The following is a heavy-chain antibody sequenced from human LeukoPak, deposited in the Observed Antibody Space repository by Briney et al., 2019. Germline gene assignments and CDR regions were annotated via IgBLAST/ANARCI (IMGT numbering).Heavy chain of an antibody. CDR3: ARPLVSNWNVRLGERDAFDI. CDR1: GYSFTSYW. D-gene: IGHD1-1*01. Sequence: PGETLKISCKGSGYSFTSYWIGWVRQMPGKGLEWMGIIYPGDSDTRYSPSFQGQVTISADKSISTAYLQWSSLKASDTAMYYCARPLVSNWNVRLGERDAFDIWGQGTMVTVSS. J-gene: IGHJ3*02. CDR2: IYPGDSDT. V-gene: IGHV5-51*01.